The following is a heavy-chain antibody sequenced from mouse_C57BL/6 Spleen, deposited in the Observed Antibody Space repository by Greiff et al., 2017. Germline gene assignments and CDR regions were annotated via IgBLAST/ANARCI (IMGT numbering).Heavy chain of an antibody. CDR1: GYTFTDYN. D-gene: IGHD3-2*02. CDR2: INPNNGGT. J-gene: IGHJ2*01. CDR3: ADSSGYVYFDY. Sequence: EVQLQQSGPELVKPGASVKMSCKASGYTFTDYNMHWVKQSHGKSLEWIGYINPNNGGTSYNQKFKGKATLTVNKSSSTAYMELRSLTSEDSAVYYCADSSGYVYFDYWGQGTTLTVSS. V-gene: IGHV1-22*01.